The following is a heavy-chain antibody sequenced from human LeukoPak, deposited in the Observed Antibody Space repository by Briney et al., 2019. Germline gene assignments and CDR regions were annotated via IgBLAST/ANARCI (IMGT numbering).Heavy chain of an antibody. V-gene: IGHV3-23*01. Sequence: GESLRLSCVASGLTFSNYAMSWVRQAPGKGLEWVSDISGTSDRTYYSDSVKGRFTMSRDSSKSMLYPQMNSLRAEDTAVYYCAKAQGIQLWSFDYWGQGTLVTVSS. CDR3: AKAQGIQLWSFDY. CDR1: GLTFSNYA. D-gene: IGHD5-18*01. J-gene: IGHJ4*02. CDR2: ISGTSDRT.